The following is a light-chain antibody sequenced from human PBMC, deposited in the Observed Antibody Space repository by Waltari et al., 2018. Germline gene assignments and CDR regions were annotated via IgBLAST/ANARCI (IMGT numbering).Light chain of an antibody. J-gene: IGKJ4*01. V-gene: IGKV3-15*01. CDR1: QSVGSN. CDR2: GES. Sequence: EIVMTQSPATLSGSPGERANLSCRASQSVGSNLAWYQQKPGQAPRLLISGESTGATGVPARFSGSGSGTEFTLTISSLQSEDFAIYYCQQHNNWPLTFGGGTKVESK. CDR3: QQHNNWPLT.